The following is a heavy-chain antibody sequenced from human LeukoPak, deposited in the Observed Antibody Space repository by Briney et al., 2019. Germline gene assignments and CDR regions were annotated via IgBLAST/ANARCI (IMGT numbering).Heavy chain of an antibody. Sequence: SETLSLTRTVSGGSISSYYWSWIRQPPGKGLEWIGYIYYSGSTNYNPSLKSRVTISVDTSKNQFSLKLSSVTAADTAVYYCARVRDLLWFGELRSPYLDYWGQGTLVTVSS. CDR2: IYYSGST. J-gene: IGHJ4*02. CDR1: GGSISSYY. V-gene: IGHV4-59*01. CDR3: ARVRDLLWFGELRSPYLDY. D-gene: IGHD3-10*01.